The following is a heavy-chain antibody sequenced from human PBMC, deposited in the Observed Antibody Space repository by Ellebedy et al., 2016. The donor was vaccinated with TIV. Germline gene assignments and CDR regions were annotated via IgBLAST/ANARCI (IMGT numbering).Heavy chain of an antibody. CDR3: AVGVYYDSSGSNAFDT. CDR1: GYTFTSYG. J-gene: IGHJ3*02. Sequence: AASVKVSCKASGYTFTSYGISWVRQAPGQGLEWMGWISAYNGNTNYAQKLQGRVTMTTDTSTSTAYMELRSLRSDDTAVYYCAVGVYYDSSGSNAFDTWGQGTMVTVSS. V-gene: IGHV1-18*01. D-gene: IGHD3-22*01. CDR2: ISAYNGNT.